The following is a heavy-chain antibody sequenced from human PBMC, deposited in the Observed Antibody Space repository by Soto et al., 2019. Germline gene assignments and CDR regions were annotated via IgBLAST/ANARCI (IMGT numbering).Heavy chain of an antibody. CDR1: GYTLTELS. Sequence: GASVKVSCKVSGYTLTELSMHWVRQAPGKGLEWMGGFDPEGGETIYAQKFQGRVTMTEDTSTDTAYMELSRLRSEDTAVYYCATSKLSIAARHFDYWGQGTLVTVSS. J-gene: IGHJ4*02. V-gene: IGHV1-24*01. CDR2: FDPEGGET. CDR3: ATSKLSIAARHFDY. D-gene: IGHD6-6*01.